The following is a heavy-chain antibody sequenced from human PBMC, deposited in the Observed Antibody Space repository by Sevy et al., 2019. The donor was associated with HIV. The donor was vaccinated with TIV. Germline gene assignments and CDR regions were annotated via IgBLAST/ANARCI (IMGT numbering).Heavy chain of an antibody. D-gene: IGHD4-17*01. Sequence: GGPLRLSCAASGFTVSSNYMSWVRQAPGKGLEWVSVIYSGGSTYYADSVKDRFSISRDNSKNTLYLQMSSLRAEDTAVYYCARDSPMTTVVTVGYYGMDVWGQGTTVTVSS. CDR1: GFTVSSNY. CDR2: IYSGGST. J-gene: IGHJ6*02. V-gene: IGHV3-66*01. CDR3: ARDSPMTTVVTVGYYGMDV.